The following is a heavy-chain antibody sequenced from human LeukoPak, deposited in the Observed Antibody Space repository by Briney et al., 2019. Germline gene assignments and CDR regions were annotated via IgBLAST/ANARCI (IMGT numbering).Heavy chain of an antibody. CDR2: IRSKAYGGTT. J-gene: IGHJ6*02. V-gene: IGHV3-49*03. CDR3: TREGYSYGYYYGMDV. D-gene: IGHD5-18*01. Sequence: SGGSLRLSCTASGFTFGDYAMSWFRQAPGKGLEWVGFIRSKAYGGTTEYAASVKGRFTISRDDSKSIAYLQMNSLKTEDTAVYYCTREGYSYGYYYGMDVWGQGTTVTVSS. CDR1: GFTFGDYA.